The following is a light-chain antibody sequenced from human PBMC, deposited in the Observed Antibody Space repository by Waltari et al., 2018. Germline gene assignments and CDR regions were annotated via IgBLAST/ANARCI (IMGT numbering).Light chain of an antibody. CDR2: RNS. Sequence: QSVLTQPPSASATPGQTVTISCSGSSSDIETNDVFWYQQVPGTAPRLLMIRNSQRPSGVPGRFSGSKSGTSASLAISGLRSEDEADYYCALWDDSVTGWVFGGGTKLTVL. CDR3: ALWDDSVTGWV. J-gene: IGLJ3*02. V-gene: IGLV1-47*01. CDR1: SSDIETND.